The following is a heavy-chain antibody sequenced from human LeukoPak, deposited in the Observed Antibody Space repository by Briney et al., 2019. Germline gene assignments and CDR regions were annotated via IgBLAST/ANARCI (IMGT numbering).Heavy chain of an antibody. CDR1: GDSISSSFYY. CDR2: IYYSGST. V-gene: IGHV4-39*01. D-gene: IGHD3-22*01. CDR3: ARVNSSRYYSHGHWFDP. Sequence: PSETLSLTCTVSGDSISSSFYYWGWIRQPSGKGLEWIASIYYSGSTYYNPSLKSRVTISVDTSKNQFSLKLSSVTAAATAVYYCARVNSSRYYSHGHWFDPWGQGTLVTVSS. J-gene: IGHJ5*02.